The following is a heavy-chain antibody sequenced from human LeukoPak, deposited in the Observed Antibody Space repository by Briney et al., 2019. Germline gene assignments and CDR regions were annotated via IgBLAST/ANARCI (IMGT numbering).Heavy chain of an antibody. CDR3: AKSLTVTALGFDY. J-gene: IGHJ4*02. Sequence: GGSLRLSCAASGFTFSSYGMHWVRQAPGKGLEWVAFIRYDGSNKYYADSVKGRFTISRDNSKNTLYLQMNSLRAEDTAVYYCAKSLTVTALGFDYWGQGTLVTVSS. CDR2: IRYDGSNK. CDR1: GFTFSSYG. D-gene: IGHD4-17*01. V-gene: IGHV3-30*02.